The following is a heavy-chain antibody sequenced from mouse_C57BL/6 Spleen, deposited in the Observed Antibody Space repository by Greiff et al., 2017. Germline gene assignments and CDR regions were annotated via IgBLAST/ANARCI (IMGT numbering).Heavy chain of an antibody. CDR1: GYTFTGYW. J-gene: IGHJ3*01. V-gene: IGHV1-9*01. Sequence: QVQLQQSGAELMKPGASVKLSCKATGYTFTGYWIEWVKQRPGHGLEWIGVILPGSGSTNYNEKFKGKATFTADTSSNTAYMQLSSLTTEDYAVDYCARGGISNCDGWFAYWGQGTLVTVSA. CDR3: ARGGISNCDGWFAY. D-gene: IGHD2-5*01. CDR2: ILPGSGST.